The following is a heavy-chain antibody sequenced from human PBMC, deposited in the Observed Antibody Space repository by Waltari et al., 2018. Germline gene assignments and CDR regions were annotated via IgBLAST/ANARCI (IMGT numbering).Heavy chain of an antibody. D-gene: IGHD3-22*01. CDR3: ARLYYDSSGWPLIDY. Sequence: QVQLQESGPGLVKPSETLSLTCSVSGDSINSHYWGWIRQPPGKGLEWIGYIYYSGSTKYSPSLKSRVTITEDTSKNQFSLKLSSVTAADTAVYYCARLYYDSSGWPLIDYWGQGTLVTVSS. J-gene: IGHJ4*02. CDR2: IYYSGST. CDR1: GDSINSHY. V-gene: IGHV4-59*11.